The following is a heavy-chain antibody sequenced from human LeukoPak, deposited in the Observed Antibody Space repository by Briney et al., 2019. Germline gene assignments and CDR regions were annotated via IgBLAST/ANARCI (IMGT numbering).Heavy chain of an antibody. V-gene: IGHV3-21*01. Sequence: PGGSLRLSGAASGFIFSDYYMTWVRQAPGKGLEWVSSISPSSIYIYYADSVKGRFTISRDNAKNSLFLQMNSLRAEDTAIYYCTRVGYIDEGIDYWGQGTLVAVSS. D-gene: IGHD5-24*01. CDR2: ISPSSIYI. CDR1: GFIFSDYY. J-gene: IGHJ4*02. CDR3: TRVGYIDEGIDY.